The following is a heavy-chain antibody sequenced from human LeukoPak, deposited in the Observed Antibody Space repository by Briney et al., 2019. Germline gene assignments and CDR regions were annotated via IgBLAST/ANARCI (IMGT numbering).Heavy chain of an antibody. Sequence: GGSLGLSCAASGFIFSGYGMHWVRQAPGKGLEWVAVIWYDGSNKYYADSVKGRFTISRDNSKNTLYLQMNSLRAEDTAVFYCARGNFRRDGYNFDYWGQETLVTVSS. D-gene: IGHD5-24*01. J-gene: IGHJ4*02. V-gene: IGHV3-33*01. CDR2: IWYDGSNK. CDR3: ARGNFRRDGYNFDY. CDR1: GFIFSGYG.